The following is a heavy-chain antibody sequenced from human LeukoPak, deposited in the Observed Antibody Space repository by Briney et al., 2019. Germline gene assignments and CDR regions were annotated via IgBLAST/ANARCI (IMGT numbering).Heavy chain of an antibody. CDR2: ISSSSSYI. D-gene: IGHD5-24*01. Sequence: GGSLRLSCAASGFTFSSYSMNWVRQAPGKGLEWVSSISSSSSYIYYADSVKGRFTISRDNSKNTLYLQMNSLRAEDTAVYYCAKDRRDGYNLVDYWGQGALVTVSS. J-gene: IGHJ4*02. CDR1: GFTFSSYS. V-gene: IGHV3-21*04. CDR3: AKDRRDGYNLVDY.